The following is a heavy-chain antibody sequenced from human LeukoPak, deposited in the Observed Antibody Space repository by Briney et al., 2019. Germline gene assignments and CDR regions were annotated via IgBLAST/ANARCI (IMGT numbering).Heavy chain of an antibody. CDR2: IYYNWST. V-gene: IGHV4-30-4*01. CDR3: ARSRTAAAHVDY. D-gene: IGHD6-13*01. J-gene: IGHJ4*02. CDR1: GGSISSGDYY. Sequence: SETLSLTCAVSGGSISSGDYYWSWIRQPPGKGLEWIGLIYYNWSTYYNPSLKSRATISVDTSKNQFSLKLSSVTAAGTAVYYCARSRTAAAHVDYWGQGTLVTVSS.